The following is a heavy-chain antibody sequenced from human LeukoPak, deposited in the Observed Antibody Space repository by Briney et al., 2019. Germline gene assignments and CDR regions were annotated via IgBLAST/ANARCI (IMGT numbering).Heavy chain of an antibody. D-gene: IGHD1-14*01. CDR1: GFTFSSYS. CDR2: ISSGSSTI. Sequence: GGSLRLSCAASGFTFSSYSMNWVRQAPGKGLKWVSYISSGSSTIHYADSVKGRFTISRDNAKSSLYLQMSSLRDEDTAVYYCATLAFSSASTNYWGQGTLVTVSP. J-gene: IGHJ4*02. V-gene: IGHV3-48*02. CDR3: ATLAFSSASTNY.